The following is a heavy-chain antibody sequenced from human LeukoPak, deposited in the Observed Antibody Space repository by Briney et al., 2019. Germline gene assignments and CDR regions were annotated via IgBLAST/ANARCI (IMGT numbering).Heavy chain of an antibody. D-gene: IGHD2-15*01. J-gene: IGHJ6*02. V-gene: IGHV3-33*08. CDR3: ARGYCSGGSCYQFVNYYYYGMDV. Sequence: PGGSLRLSCAASGFTFSSYAMTWVRQAPGKGLEWVAVIWYDGSNKYYADSVKGRFTISRDNSKNTLYLQMNSLRAEDTAVYYCARGYCSGGSCYQFVNYYYYGMDVWGQGTTVTVSS. CDR1: GFTFSSYA. CDR2: IWYDGSNK.